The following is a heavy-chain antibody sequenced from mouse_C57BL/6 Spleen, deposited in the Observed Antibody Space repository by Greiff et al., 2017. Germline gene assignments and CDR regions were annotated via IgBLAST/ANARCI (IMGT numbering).Heavy chain of an antibody. D-gene: IGHD1-1*01. Sequence: QVQLQQSGAELARPGASVKLSCKASGYTFTSYGISWVKQRTGQGLEWIGEIYPRSGNTYYNEKFKGKATLTADKSSSTAYMELRSLTSEDSAVYFCARSSSITTVVATRGYYAMDYWGQGTSVTVSS. CDR1: GYTFTSYG. CDR3: ARSSSITTVVATRGYYAMDY. V-gene: IGHV1-81*01. CDR2: IYPRSGNT. J-gene: IGHJ4*01.